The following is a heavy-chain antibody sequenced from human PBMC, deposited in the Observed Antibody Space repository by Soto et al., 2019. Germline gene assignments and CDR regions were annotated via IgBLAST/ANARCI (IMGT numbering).Heavy chain of an antibody. CDR2: IWYDGSVK. CDR1: GFTIRSYG. D-gene: IGHD1-7*01. CDR3: AREMGGWNYGKGVYQYAAMYV. J-gene: IGHJ6*02. Sequence: QGQLVESGGGVVQPGKSLRLSCEASGFTIRSYGMHWVRQAPGKGLEWVAIIWYDGSVKYYADSVNGRFTISRDNSKNTLYLQMNSLRTEDAAVYYCAREMGGWNYGKGVYQYAAMYVWGQGTTVTVSS. V-gene: IGHV3-33*01.